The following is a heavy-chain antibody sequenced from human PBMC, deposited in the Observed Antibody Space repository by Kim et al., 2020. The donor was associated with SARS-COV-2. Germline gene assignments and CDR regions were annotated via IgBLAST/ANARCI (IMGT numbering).Heavy chain of an antibody. CDR2: IYYSGST. J-gene: IGHJ6*02. D-gene: IGHD4-17*01. Sequence: SETLSLTCTVSGGSISSYYWSWIRQPPGKGLEWIGYIYYSGSTNYNPSLKSRVTISVDTSKNQFSLKLSSVTAADTAVYYCARVSQDGDLNPYYYYCMDVWGQGTTVTVSS. V-gene: IGHV4-59*13. CDR1: GGSISSYY. CDR3: ARVSQDGDLNPYYYYCMDV.